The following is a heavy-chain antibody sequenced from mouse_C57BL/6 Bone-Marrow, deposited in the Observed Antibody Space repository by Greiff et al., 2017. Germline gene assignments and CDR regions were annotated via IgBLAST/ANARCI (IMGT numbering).Heavy chain of an antibody. CDR2: IDPENGDT. CDR3: STPSQAAWFAY. CDR1: GFNIKDDY. V-gene: IGHV14-4*01. D-gene: IGHD3-2*02. Sequence: VQLQQSGAELVRPGASVKLSCTASGFNIKDDYMHWVKQRPEQGLEWIGWIDPENGDTEYASKFQGKATITADTSSTTAHLQLSSLTSEDTAVYYCSTPSQAAWFAYRGQGTLVTVAA. J-gene: IGHJ3*01.